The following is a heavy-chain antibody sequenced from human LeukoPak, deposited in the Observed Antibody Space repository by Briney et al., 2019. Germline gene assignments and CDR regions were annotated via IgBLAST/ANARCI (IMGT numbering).Heavy chain of an antibody. CDR1: GGSISSGSYY. V-gene: IGHV4-39*07. CDR2: IYSSGKT. Sequence: PSETLSLTCTVSGGSISSGSYYWDWIRQPPGKGLEWIGDIYSSGKTNYNPSLKSRVTISVDTSKNQFSLKLSSVTAADTAVYYCARGGRYCSSTSCYSQAASDDYWGQGTLVTVSS. D-gene: IGHD2-2*02. CDR3: ARGGRYCSSTSCYSQAASDDY. J-gene: IGHJ4*02.